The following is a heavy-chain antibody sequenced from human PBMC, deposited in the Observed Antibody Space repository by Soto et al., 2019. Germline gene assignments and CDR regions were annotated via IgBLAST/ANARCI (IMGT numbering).Heavy chain of an antibody. J-gene: IGHJ5*02. CDR3: FEAAGEES. CDR1: GNTFTSYD. Sequence: QVQLVQSGAEVMKPGASVKVSCKASGNTFTSYDINWVRQATGHGLEWMGWMNPNSGNTGYAQKFQGRVTMTSNTSISTAYMELSSLRYEDTAVYYCFEAAGEESWGQGTLVTVSS. CDR2: MNPNSGNT. D-gene: IGHD6-13*01. V-gene: IGHV1-8*01.